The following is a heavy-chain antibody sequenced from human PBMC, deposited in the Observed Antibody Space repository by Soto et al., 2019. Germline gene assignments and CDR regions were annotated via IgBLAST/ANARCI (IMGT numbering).Heavy chain of an antibody. J-gene: IGHJ6*03. D-gene: IGHD1-20*01. Sequence: QVQVVESGGGVVQPGRALRLSCAASGCTFSSYSMHWVRQAPGKGLEWVAVIWYDGSNEYYADSVKGRFTISRDNSKNTLYLQMNSLRAEDTAMYYCARDVPVYNSPYYMDVWGKGTTVTVSS. CDR3: ARDVPVYNSPYYMDV. V-gene: IGHV3-33*01. CDR1: GCTFSSYS. CDR2: IWYDGSNE.